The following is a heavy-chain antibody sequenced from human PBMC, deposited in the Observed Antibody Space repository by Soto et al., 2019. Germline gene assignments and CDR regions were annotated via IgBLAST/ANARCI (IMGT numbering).Heavy chain of an antibody. D-gene: IGHD2-8*02. CDR3: ATNPRLVVP. J-gene: IGHJ5*02. CDR1: GGSFIGYL. Sequence: QVQLQQWGGGLFKPAETLSLNCTVSGGSFIGYLYKWIRQAPGRGPEWIAEINSGGITTYNPSLNNRLNMSVDMSKKQFSLTLMSLTAADTAVYFCATNPRLVVPWGQGSLVIVSS. CDR2: INSGGIT. V-gene: IGHV4-34*01.